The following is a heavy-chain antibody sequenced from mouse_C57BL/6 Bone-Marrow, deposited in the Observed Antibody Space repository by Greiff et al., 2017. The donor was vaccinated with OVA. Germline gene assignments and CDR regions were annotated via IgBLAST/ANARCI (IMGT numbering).Heavy chain of an antibody. J-gene: IGHJ4*01. D-gene: IGHD3-2*02. Sequence: VQVVESGAELVKPGASVKLSCKASGYTFTSYWMQWVKQRPGQGLECIGEIDPSDSYTNYNQKFKGKATLTVDTSSSTAYMQLSSLTSEDSAVYYCAREPAQVPYYAMDYWGQGTSVTVSS. V-gene: IGHV1-50*01. CDR1: GYTFTSYW. CDR3: AREPAQVPYYAMDY. CDR2: IDPSDSYT.